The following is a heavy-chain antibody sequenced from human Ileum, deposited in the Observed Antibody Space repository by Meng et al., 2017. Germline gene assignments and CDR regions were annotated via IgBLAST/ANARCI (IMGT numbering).Heavy chain of an antibody. CDR2: IKRKVDGETT. CDR1: GFTFNNDW. D-gene: IGHD3-3*01. CDR3: TADLESNTHRGGSYSYGLDV. V-gene: IGHV3-15*01. J-gene: IGHJ6*02. Sequence: GESLKISCAGSGFTFNNDWMTWVRQAPGKGLEWLGLIKRKVDGETTDYAAPVKGRFIISRDKSKNTLDLQMNSLKTDDTSLYDCTADLESNTHRGGSYSYGLDVWGQGATVTVSS.